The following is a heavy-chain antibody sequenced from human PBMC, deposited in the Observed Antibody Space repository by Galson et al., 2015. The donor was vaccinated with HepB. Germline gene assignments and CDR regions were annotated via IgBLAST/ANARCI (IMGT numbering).Heavy chain of an antibody. CDR3: AREGCSTISCYTWFDP. J-gene: IGHJ5*02. D-gene: IGHD2-2*02. Sequence: SVKVSCKASGYTFTNYAMHWVRQAPGQRLEWMGWINAANGNTDYSQKFQGRVTITRDTSATTAYMELSRLRSEDTAVYYCAREGCSTISCYTWFDPWGQGTLVIVSS. CDR2: INAANGNT. CDR1: GYTFTNYA. V-gene: IGHV1-3*01.